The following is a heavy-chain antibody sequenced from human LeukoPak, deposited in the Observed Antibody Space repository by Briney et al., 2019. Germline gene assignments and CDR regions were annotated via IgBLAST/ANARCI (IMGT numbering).Heavy chain of an antibody. CDR2: INPDSGGT. J-gene: IGHJ6*03. Sequence: GASVKVSCKASGYSFTDYYMHWVRQAPGQGLESMGWINPDSGGTNYPQKFQGRVTMTRDTYSSTAYMELSRLRSDDTAVYYCARGGHYYSYSMDVWGKGTTVTVSS. CDR3: ARGGHYYSYSMDV. CDR1: GYSFTDYY. V-gene: IGHV1-2*02.